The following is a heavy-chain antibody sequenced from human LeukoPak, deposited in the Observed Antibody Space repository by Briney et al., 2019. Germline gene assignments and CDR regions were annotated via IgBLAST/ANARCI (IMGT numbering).Heavy chain of an antibody. V-gene: IGHV3-20*04. Sequence: RPGGSLRLSCAASGFSFDEYVMAWVRQVPGKGLECVAIIDWNGRGAAYADSVKGRFTISRDNAKNSLYLQMNSLRAEDTAVYYCARAPGTRQDYWGQGTLVTVSS. J-gene: IGHJ4*02. CDR3: ARAPGTRQDY. CDR2: IDWNGRGA. CDR1: GFSFDEYV.